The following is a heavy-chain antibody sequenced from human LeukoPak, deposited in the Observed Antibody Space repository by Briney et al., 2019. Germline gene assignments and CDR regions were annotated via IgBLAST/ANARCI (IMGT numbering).Heavy chain of an antibody. CDR1: GYTFTSYG. CDR2: ISAYNGNT. Sequence: GASVKVSCKASGYTFTSYGISWVRQASGQGLEWMGWISAYNGNTNYAQKFQGRVTMTTDTSTSTAYMELRSLRSDDTAVYYCARTYYDFWSGYPVHFDYWGQGTLVTVSS. D-gene: IGHD3-3*01. CDR3: ARTYYDFWSGYPVHFDY. V-gene: IGHV1-18*01. J-gene: IGHJ4*02.